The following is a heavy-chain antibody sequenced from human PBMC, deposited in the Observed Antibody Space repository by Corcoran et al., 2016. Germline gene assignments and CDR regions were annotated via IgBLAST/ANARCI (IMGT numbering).Heavy chain of an antibody. CDR2: IRSSGGDT. CDR1: RYTFTSYH. CDR3: AREYSGKYHLDY. Sequence: QVQMEQSGAEVKHPGASAKVSCRTSRYTFTSYHIHWVRQAPGQGLEWMGIIRSSGGDTTFAQKFQGRVTMARDASTNTVYMELSSLRSEDTAMYYCAREYSGKYHLDYWGQGTLVTVSS. D-gene: IGHD1-26*01. V-gene: IGHV1-46*01. J-gene: IGHJ4*02.